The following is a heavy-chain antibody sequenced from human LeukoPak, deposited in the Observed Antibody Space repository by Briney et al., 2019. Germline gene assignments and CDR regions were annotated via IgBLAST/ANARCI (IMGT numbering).Heavy chain of an antibody. CDR1: GGSFSGYY. Sequence: KPSETLSLTCAVYGGSFSGYYWSWIRQPPGKGLEWIGEINHSGSTNYNPSLKSRVTISVDTSKNQFFLKLSSVTAADTAVYYCARDLSEITFGGVIDYWGQGTLVTVSS. CDR3: ARDLSEITFGGVIDY. J-gene: IGHJ4*02. D-gene: IGHD3-16*02. CDR2: INHSGST. V-gene: IGHV4-34*01.